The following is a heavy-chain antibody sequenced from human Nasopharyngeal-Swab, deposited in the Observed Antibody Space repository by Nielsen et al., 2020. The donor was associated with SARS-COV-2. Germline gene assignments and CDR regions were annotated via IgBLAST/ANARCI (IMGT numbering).Heavy chain of an antibody. J-gene: IGHJ4*02. CDR2: IWYDGTNK. D-gene: IGHD3-22*01. Sequence: GESLKISCKASGFSVTSHGMHWVRQAPGKGLEWVAVIWYDGTNKFYADSVQGRFTISRDNSKNTLYLQMNSLRAEYTAMYYCHLSSGYDGYINYWGQGTLVTVSS. CDR1: GFSVTSHG. V-gene: IGHV3-33*01. CDR3: HLSSGYDGYINY.